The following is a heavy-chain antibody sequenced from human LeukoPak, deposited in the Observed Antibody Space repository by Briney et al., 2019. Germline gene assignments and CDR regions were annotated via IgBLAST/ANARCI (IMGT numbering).Heavy chain of an antibody. V-gene: IGHV4-59*01. J-gene: IGHJ4*02. Sequence: SENLSLTCTVSGGSISSYYWSWIRQPPGKGLEWIGYIYYSGSTNYNPSLKSRGTISVDTSKNQFSLKLSSVTAADTAVYYCAREGHLSTGLVRGFDYWGQGTLVTVSS. CDR1: GGSISSYY. D-gene: IGHD6-19*01. CDR3: AREGHLSTGLVRGFDY. CDR2: IYYSGST.